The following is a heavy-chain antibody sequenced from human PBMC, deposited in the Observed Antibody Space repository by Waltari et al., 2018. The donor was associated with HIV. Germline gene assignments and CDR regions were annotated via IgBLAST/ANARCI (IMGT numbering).Heavy chain of an antibody. V-gene: IGHV3-73*01. Sequence: EVQLVQSGGGLVQPGGSLKVPCAAAGFGFSDLHVHWVRQAPGKGLEWIGRIRTRPDRFATAYVASVKGRFIMSRDDSENKAYLQMSSLKTEDTAVYYCHRRGKLFRGVVDLDVWGQGTTVIVSS. D-gene: IGHD3-10*01. CDR3: HRRGKLFRGVVDLDV. J-gene: IGHJ6*02. CDR1: GFGFSDLH. CDR2: IRTRPDRFAT.